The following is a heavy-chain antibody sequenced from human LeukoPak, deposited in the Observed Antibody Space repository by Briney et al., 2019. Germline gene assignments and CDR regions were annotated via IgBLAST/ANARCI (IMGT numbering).Heavy chain of an antibody. V-gene: IGHV4-59*08. CDR1: GGSISSYY. CDR3: ARTGYSSGWYGY. Sequence: SETPSLTCTVSGGSISSYYWSWIRQPPGKGLEWIGYIYYSGSTNYNPSLKSRVTISVDTSKNQFSLKLSSVTAADTAVYYCARTGYSSGWYGYWGQGTLVTVSS. CDR2: IYYSGST. D-gene: IGHD6-19*01. J-gene: IGHJ4*02.